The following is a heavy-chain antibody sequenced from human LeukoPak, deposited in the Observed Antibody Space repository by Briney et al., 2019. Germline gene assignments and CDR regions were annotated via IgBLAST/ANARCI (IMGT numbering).Heavy chain of an antibody. CDR1: GGSFSGYY. J-gene: IGHJ4*02. V-gene: IGHV4-34*01. CDR3: ARGLGTSSRVTGTMFHY. CDR2: INHSGST. D-gene: IGHD2-21*02. Sequence: PSETLSLTCAVYGGSFSGYYWSWIRQPPGKGLEWIGEINHSGSTNYNPSLKSRVTISVDTSKNQFSLKLSSVTAADTAIYYCARGLGTSSRVTGTMFHYWGQGTLVTVSS.